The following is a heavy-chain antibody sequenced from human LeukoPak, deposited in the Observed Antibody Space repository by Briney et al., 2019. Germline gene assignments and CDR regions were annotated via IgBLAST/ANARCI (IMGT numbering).Heavy chain of an antibody. CDR1: GYTFTSYG. CDR2: ISAYNGNT. V-gene: IGHV1-18*01. Sequence: ASVKVSCKASGYTFTSYGISWVRQAPGQGLEWMGWISAYNGNTNYAQKLQGRVTMTTDTSTSTAYMELRSLRSEDTAVYYCARSYYYGSGSYNNSDYWGQGTLVTVSS. CDR3: ARSYYYGSGSYNNSDY. J-gene: IGHJ4*02. D-gene: IGHD3-10*01.